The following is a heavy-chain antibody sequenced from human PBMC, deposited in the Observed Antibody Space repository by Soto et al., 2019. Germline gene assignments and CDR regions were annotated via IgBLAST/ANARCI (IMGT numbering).Heavy chain of an antibody. Sequence: QVQLQESGPGLVKPSGTLSLTCAVSGVSISIPNWWAWVRQAPGKGLEWIGEIDHSGTTNYNPSLNSRDTISLDRSKNQFSLRLTSVAAADTAVYFCARGKFYAFDIWGQGTMVTVSS. CDR2: IDHSGTT. CDR1: GVSISIPNW. V-gene: IGHV4-4*02. J-gene: IGHJ3*02. CDR3: ARGKFYAFDI.